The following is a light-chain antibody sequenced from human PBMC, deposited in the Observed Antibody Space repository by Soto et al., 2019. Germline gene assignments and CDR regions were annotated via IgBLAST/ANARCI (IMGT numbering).Light chain of an antibody. CDR3: QSYDRSSLYV. J-gene: IGLJ1*01. Sequence: NFMLTQPHSVSESPGKTVTISCTGSSGSVASNYVHWYQRRPGSAPTIVIYGDNQRPSGVLDRFSGSIDSSSNSASLTISRLKTEDEADYFCQSYDRSSLYVFGTGTKLTVL. CDR1: SGSVASNY. CDR2: GDN. V-gene: IGLV6-57*02.